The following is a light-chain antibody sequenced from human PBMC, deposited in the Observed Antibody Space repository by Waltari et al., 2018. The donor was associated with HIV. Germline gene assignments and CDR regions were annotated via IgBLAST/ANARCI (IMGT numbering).Light chain of an antibody. Sequence: SYEVTQPPSVSVSPGQTANITCSGDKLGDKYAYWYQQRPGQSPVLVIYEDNKRPSGIPERFAGSNAGNAATLTISGTQAVDEADYYCQAWDDSIARFGGGTKLTVL. V-gene: IGLV3-1*01. CDR1: KLGDKY. CDR3: QAWDDSIAR. J-gene: IGLJ2*01. CDR2: EDN.